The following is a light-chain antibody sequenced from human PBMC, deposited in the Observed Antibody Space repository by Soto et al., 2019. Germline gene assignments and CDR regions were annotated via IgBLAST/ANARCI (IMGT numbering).Light chain of an antibody. J-gene: IGKJ5*01. CDR3: QLRSNWPPAIT. CDR2: DAS. V-gene: IGKV3-11*01. CDR1: QSVSSY. Sequence: EIVLTQSPATLSLSPGERATLSCRASQSVSSYLAWYQQKPGQAPRLLIHDASSRATGIPARFSGSGSETDFTLTISSLEPEDSAVYYCQLRSNWPPAITFGQGTRLEIK.